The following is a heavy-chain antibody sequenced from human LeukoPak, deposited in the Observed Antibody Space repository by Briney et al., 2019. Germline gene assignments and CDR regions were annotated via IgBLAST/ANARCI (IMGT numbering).Heavy chain of an antibody. J-gene: IGHJ4*02. D-gene: IGHD3-22*01. CDR1: GYTFTSYY. CDR3: AREGQYYYDSSGYCGY. Sequence: ASVKVSCKASGYTFTSYYMHWVRQAPGQGLEWMGIINPSGGSTSYAQKFQGRVTMTRDTSTSTVYMELSSLRSEDTAVYYCAREGQYYYDSSGYCGYWGQGTLVTVSS. CDR2: INPSGGST. V-gene: IGHV1-46*01.